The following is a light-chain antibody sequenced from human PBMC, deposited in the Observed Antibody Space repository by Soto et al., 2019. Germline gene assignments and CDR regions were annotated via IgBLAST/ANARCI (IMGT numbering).Light chain of an antibody. Sequence: QSALAQPPSVSGSPGQSVTISCTGTSTDFVSYNRVSWYQQPPGTAPKLIIYEASNRPSGVPDHFSGSKSGNTASLTISGLQAADEADYYCSLYTSENTYVFGTGTKVTV. CDR3: SLYTSENTYV. V-gene: IGLV2-18*01. CDR1: STDFVSYNR. CDR2: EAS. J-gene: IGLJ1*01.